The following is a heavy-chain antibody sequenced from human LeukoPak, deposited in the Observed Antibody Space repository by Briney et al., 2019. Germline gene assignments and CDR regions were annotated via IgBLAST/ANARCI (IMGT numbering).Heavy chain of an antibody. J-gene: IGHJ1*01. CDR3: ARGRSSSLKYFQH. D-gene: IGHD6-6*01. V-gene: IGHV4-39*07. CDR2: IFYSGST. CDR1: GGSISSSNYY. Sequence: SETLSLTCTVSGGSISSSNYYWGWIRQPPGKGLEWIGSIFYSGSTNYNPSLKSRVTISVDTSKNQFSLKLSSVTAADTAVYYCARGRSSSLKYFQHWGQGTLVTVSS.